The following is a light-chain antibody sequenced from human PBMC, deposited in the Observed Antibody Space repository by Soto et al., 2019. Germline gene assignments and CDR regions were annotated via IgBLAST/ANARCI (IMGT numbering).Light chain of an antibody. V-gene: IGKV1-39*01. CDR3: QQSYSTPRT. CDR1: QPITKY. CDR2: AAS. Sequence: DIQMTQSPSSLSASVGDRVTITCRASQPITKYLNWYQQKPGKAPELLIYAASSLQSGVPSRFSGTESGTDFTLTISSLQPEDFVTYYCQQSYSTPRTLGQGTKVDIK. J-gene: IGKJ1*01.